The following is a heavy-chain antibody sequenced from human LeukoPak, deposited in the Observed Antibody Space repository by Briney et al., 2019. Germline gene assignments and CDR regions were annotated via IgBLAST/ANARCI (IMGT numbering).Heavy chain of an antibody. CDR1: GFTFSSYV. J-gene: IGHJ4*02. V-gene: IGHV3-23*01. CDR3: ARFKDGYNRFDS. D-gene: IGHD5-24*01. CDR2: ISGSGART. Sequence: GGSLRLSCAASGFTFSSYVMSWVRQAPGKGLEWVSGISGSGARTYYADSVKGRFTISRDNSKNTLYLQMNSLRAEDTAVYYCARFKDGYNRFDSWGQGTLVTVSS.